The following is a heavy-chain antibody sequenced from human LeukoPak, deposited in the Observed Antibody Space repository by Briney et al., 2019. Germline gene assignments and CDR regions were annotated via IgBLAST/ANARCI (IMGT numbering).Heavy chain of an antibody. V-gene: IGHV3-7*01. CDR3: ARDTSPRIAAIYYDAFDI. J-gene: IGHJ3*02. CDR1: GFTFSKHY. D-gene: IGHD6-13*01. CDR2: IKHDGTEK. Sequence: PGGSLRLSCTASGFTFSKHYMSWVRHTPGKGLEWVANIKHDGTEKNYVGSVKGRFTISRDNAKNSLYLEMSSLRGEDTALYYCARDTSPRIAAIYYDAFDIWGQGTMVTVSS.